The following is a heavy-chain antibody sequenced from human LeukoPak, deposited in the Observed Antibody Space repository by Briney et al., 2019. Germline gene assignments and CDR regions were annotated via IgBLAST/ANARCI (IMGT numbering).Heavy chain of an antibody. V-gene: IGHV3-15*07. CDR1: GFTFSNAW. D-gene: IGHD3-22*01. CDR3: STTYYYDSSEGY. J-gene: IGHJ4*02. Sequence: GGSLRLSCAASGFTFSNAWMNWVRQAPGKGLEWVGRIKSKTDGGITDYAAPVKGRFPISRDDSKNTLYLQMNSLKTEDTAVYYCSTTYYYDSSEGYWGQGTLVTVPS. CDR2: IKSKTDGGIT.